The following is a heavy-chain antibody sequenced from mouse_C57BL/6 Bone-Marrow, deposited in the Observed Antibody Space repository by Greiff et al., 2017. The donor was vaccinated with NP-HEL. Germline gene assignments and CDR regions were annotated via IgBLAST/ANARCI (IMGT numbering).Heavy chain of an antibody. D-gene: IGHD2-5*01. CDR2: IDPEDGDT. CDR1: GFNIKDYY. V-gene: IGHV14-1*01. Sequence: VQLQQSGAELVRPGASVKLSCTASGFNIKDYYMHWVKQRPEQGLEWIGRIDPEDGDTEYAPKFQGKATMTVDTSSNTAYLQLSSLTSEDTAVYCCTNYSNYWYFDGWGTGATVTVSS. J-gene: IGHJ1*03. CDR3: TNYSNYWYFDG.